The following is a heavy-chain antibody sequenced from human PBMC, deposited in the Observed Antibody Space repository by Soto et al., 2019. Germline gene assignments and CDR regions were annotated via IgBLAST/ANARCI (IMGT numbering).Heavy chain of an antibody. Sequence: SETLSLTCTVSGGSISSSSYYWGWIRQPPGKGLEWIGSIYYSGSTYYNPSLKSRVTISVDTSKNQFSLKLSSVTAADTAVYYCARMYYDILTGYYFSRDYYGMDVWGQGTTVTVSS. CDR1: GGSISSSSYY. J-gene: IGHJ6*02. D-gene: IGHD3-9*01. V-gene: IGHV4-39*01. CDR2: IYYSGST. CDR3: ARMYYDILTGYYFSRDYYGMDV.